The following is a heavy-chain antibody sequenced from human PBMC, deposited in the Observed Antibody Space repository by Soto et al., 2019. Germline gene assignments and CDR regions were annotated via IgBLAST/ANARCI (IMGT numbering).Heavy chain of an antibody. Sequence: SETLSLTCTVSGGSVTSGDHYWSWIRQPPGKGLEWIGFIFSTGSAYFNLSLKSRVTISVDTSKNQFSLRLSSMTAADTAMYYCARDNSGDRGNFDNWGQGTLVTVSS. CDR1: GGSVTSGDHY. J-gene: IGHJ4*02. CDR2: IFSTGSA. V-gene: IGHV4-30-4*01. CDR3: ARDNSGDRGNFDN. D-gene: IGHD7-27*01.